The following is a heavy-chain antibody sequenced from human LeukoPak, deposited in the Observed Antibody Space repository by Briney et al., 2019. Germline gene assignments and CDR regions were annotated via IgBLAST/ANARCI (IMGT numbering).Heavy chain of an antibody. Sequence: ASVKVSCKASGYTFTSYDINWVRQATGQGLEWMGWMNPNSGNTGYAQKFQGRVTMTRNTSISTAYMELSSLRSGDTAVYYCARDHCSSTSCYTLGFDPWGQGTLVTVSS. CDR3: ARDHCSSTSCYTLGFDP. CDR1: GYTFTSYD. CDR2: MNPNSGNT. D-gene: IGHD2-2*02. V-gene: IGHV1-8*01. J-gene: IGHJ5*02.